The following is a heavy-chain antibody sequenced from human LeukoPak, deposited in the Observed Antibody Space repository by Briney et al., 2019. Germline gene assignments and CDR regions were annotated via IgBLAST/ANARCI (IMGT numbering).Heavy chain of an antibody. Sequence: SETLSLTCTVSGGSISSGGYYWSWIRQPPGKGLEWIGYIFHSGSTYYNPSLKSRVTISVDKSKNQFSLKLSSVTAADTAVYYCARDDDGLTGIDYWGQGTLVTVSS. CDR2: IFHSGST. CDR1: GGSISSGGYY. V-gene: IGHV4-30-2*01. D-gene: IGHD4/OR15-4a*01. J-gene: IGHJ4*02. CDR3: ARDDDGLTGIDY.